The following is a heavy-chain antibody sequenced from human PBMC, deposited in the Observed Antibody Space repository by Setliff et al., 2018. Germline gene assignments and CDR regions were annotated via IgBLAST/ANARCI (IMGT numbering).Heavy chain of an antibody. J-gene: IGHJ4*02. Sequence: GGSLRLSCAASAFTFNKYAVTWLRQAPGKGLEWVSSITVSGHSTYADSVKGRFTISRDNSQNTVYLQMNALSGDDTALYFCARAQNIFAGNLDSWGQGTLVTVS. V-gene: IGHV3-23*01. CDR3: ARAQNIFAGNLDS. CDR2: ITVSGHST. CDR1: AFTFNKYA.